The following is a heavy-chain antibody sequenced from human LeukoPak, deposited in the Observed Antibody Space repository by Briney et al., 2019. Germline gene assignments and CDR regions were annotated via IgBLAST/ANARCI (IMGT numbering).Heavy chain of an antibody. J-gene: IGHJ4*02. CDR2: ISGSGGST. Sequence: GGPLRLSCAASGFTFSNYAMSWVRQAPGKGLEWVSAISGSGGSTYYADFVKGRFTISRDNSKNTLYPQMNSLRAEDTAVYYCAKAPTYYYGSGSYCFDYWGQGTLVTVSS. D-gene: IGHD3-10*01. CDR1: GFTFSNYA. V-gene: IGHV3-23*01. CDR3: AKAPTYYYGSGSYCFDY.